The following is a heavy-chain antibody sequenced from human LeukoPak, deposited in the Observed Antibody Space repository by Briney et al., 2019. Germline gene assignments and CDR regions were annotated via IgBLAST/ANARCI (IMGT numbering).Heavy chain of an antibody. CDR3: ARDTGIAAPHGPDY. Sequence: ASVKVSCKASGYTFTGYYMHWVRQAPGQGLEWMGWINPNSGGTNYAQKFQGRVTTTRDTSISTAYMELSRLRSDDTAVYYCARDTGIAAPHGPDYWGQGTLVTVSS. D-gene: IGHD6-13*01. V-gene: IGHV1-2*02. CDR1: GYTFTGYY. J-gene: IGHJ4*02. CDR2: INPNSGGT.